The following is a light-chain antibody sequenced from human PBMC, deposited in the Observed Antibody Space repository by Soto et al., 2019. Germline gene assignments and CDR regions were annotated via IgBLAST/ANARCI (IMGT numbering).Light chain of an antibody. Sequence: QMTQSPSTLAASVGDRVTITCLASQNIGDWLAWFQQKPGRAPKLLIYKASNLESGIPSTFSGSASGTEFTLTISSLQPDDFATYYCQQYYDYTWTFGQGTKVDIK. V-gene: IGKV1-5*03. J-gene: IGKJ1*01. CDR1: QNIGDW. CDR3: QQYYDYTWT. CDR2: KAS.